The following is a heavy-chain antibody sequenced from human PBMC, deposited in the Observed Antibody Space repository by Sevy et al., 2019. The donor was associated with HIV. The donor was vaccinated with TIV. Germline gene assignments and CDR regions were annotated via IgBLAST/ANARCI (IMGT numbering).Heavy chain of an antibody. CDR3: ARGLSNVISMIVVIIVYYFDY. J-gene: IGHJ4*02. CDR1: GFTFSSYA. Sequence: GGSLRLSCAASGFTFSSYAMHWVRQAPGKGLEWVAVISYDGSNKYYEDSVKGRFTISIDNSKNTLYLQMNSLRADDTAVYYCARGLSNVISMIVVIIVYYFDYCGQGPLVTVSS. V-gene: IGHV3-30*04. D-gene: IGHD3-22*01. CDR2: ISYDGSNK.